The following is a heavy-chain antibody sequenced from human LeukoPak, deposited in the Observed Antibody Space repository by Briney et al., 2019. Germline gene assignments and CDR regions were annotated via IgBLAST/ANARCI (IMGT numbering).Heavy chain of an antibody. D-gene: IGHD6-19*01. CDR3: AKWSVAGPRYFDY. J-gene: IGHJ4*02. CDR2: ISGSGGST. V-gene: IGHV3-23*01. Sequence: GGSLRLSCAASGFTFSSYAMSWVRQAPGKGLEWVSAISGSGGSTYYADSVKGRFTISRDNSMNTLYLQMNSLRAEDTAVYYCAKWSVAGPRYFDYWGQGTLVTVSS. CDR1: GFTFSSYA.